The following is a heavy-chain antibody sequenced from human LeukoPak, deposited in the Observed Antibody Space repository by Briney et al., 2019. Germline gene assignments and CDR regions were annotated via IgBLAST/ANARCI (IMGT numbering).Heavy chain of an antibody. CDR2: ITSSSSFT. CDR1: GFFFSDYY. J-gene: IGHJ4*02. D-gene: IGHD2-21*02. V-gene: IGHV3-11*05. CDR3: ARGHGGDVDY. Sequence: PGGSLRLSCAASGFFFSDYYMTWIRQGPGKGLEWISYITSSSSFTNYADSVKGRFTISRDNAKNSLYLQMNSLRDEDTVVYYCARGHGGDVDYWGQGTPVTVSS.